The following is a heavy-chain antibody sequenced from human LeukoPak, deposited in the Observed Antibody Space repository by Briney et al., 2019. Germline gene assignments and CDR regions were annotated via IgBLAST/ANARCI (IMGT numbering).Heavy chain of an antibody. CDR2: ISSSGTYI. CDR1: GYTFSDYS. Sequence: KPGGSLRLSCAASGYTFSDYSVNWVRQLPGKALEWVSSISSSGTYIYYADSVKGRFTISRDNSKNTLYLQMNSLRAEDTAVYYCAKVSSYSKYQLLYWNFDYWGQGTLVTVSS. D-gene: IGHD2-2*02. CDR3: AKVSSYSKYQLLYWNFDY. V-gene: IGHV3-21*04. J-gene: IGHJ4*02.